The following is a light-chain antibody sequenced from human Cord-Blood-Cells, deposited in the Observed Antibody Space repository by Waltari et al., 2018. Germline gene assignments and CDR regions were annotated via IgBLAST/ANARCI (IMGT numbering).Light chain of an antibody. V-gene: IGKV1-39*01. CDR2: AAS. CDR3: QQRSNWYT. Sequence: DIQMTQSPSSLSASVGDRVTITCRASQSISSYLNWYQQKPGKAPKLLIYAASSLQSGVPSRFSGSGSGTDFTLTISSLQPEDFAVYYCQQRSNWYTFGQGTKLEIK. CDR1: QSISSY. J-gene: IGKJ2*01.